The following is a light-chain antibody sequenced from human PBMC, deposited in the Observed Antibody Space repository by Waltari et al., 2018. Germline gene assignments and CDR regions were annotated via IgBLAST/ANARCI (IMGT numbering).Light chain of an antibody. CDR1: QGISNY. CDR2: AAS. V-gene: IGKV1-27*01. Sequence: DIQMTQSPSSLSASVGDRVTITCRASQGISNYLAWYQQKPGKVPKLLIYAASTLQSGVPSQFSGSGSGTDFTLTISSLQPEDVATYYCQKYNSAPPWPFGQGTKVEIK. J-gene: IGKJ1*01. CDR3: QKYNSAPPWP.